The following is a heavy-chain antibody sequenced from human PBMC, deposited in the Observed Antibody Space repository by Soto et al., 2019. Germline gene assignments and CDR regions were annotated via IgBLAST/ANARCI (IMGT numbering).Heavy chain of an antibody. J-gene: IGHJ6*02. CDR3: AKHQGGVTDFYYGMDV. CDR1: GFTFSSYG. Sequence: QVQLVESGGGVVQPGRSLRLSCAASGFTFSSYGMHWVRQAPGKGLEWVAVISYDGSNKYYADSVKGRFTISRDNSKNTLYLHMNSLRTEDTAVYYCAKHQGGVTDFYYGMDVWGQGTTVTVSS. D-gene: IGHD3-3*01. V-gene: IGHV3-30*18. CDR2: ISYDGSNK.